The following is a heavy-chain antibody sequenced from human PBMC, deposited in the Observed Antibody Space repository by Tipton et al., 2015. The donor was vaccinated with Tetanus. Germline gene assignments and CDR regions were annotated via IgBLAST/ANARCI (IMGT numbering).Heavy chain of an antibody. CDR3: ARHSLKLGMWAFDI. Sequence: TLSLTCTVSGGSISTTSDYWGWIRQPPGKGLEWIGSLYYSGTTYYNPSLKSRVTIPVDTSKNPFSLGLSSVTAADTAVYYCARHSLKLGMWAFDIWGRGTLVTVSS. V-gene: IGHV4-39*01. D-gene: IGHD7-27*01. CDR1: GGSISTTSDY. J-gene: IGHJ3*02. CDR2: LYYSGTT.